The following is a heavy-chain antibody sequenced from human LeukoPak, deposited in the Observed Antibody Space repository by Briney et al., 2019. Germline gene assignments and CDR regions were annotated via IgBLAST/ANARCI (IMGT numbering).Heavy chain of an antibody. CDR3: ARDSSYLGYCSSTSCPPGWSDP. CDR1: GFTFSSYS. V-gene: IGHV3-21*01. D-gene: IGHD2-2*01. CDR2: ISSSSSYI. J-gene: IGHJ5*02. Sequence: PGGSLRLSCAASGFTFSSYSMNWVRQAPGKGLEWVSSISSSSSYIYYADSVKGRFTISRDNAKNSLYLQMNSLRAEDTAVYYCARDSSYLGYCSSTSCPPGWSDPWGQGTLVTVSS.